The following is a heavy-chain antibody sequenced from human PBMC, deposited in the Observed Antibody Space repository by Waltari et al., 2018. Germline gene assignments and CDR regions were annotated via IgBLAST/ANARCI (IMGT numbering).Heavy chain of an antibody. D-gene: IGHD6-6*01. Sequence: EVQLVESGGGLVKPGGSLRLSCAASGFTFSSYSMNWVRQAPGKGLEWVSSISSSSSYIYYADSVKGRFTISRDNAKNSLYLQMNSLRAEDTAVYYCARAWGSSSPRDAFDIWGQGTMVTVSS. CDR2: ISSSSSYI. CDR1: GFTFSSYS. V-gene: IGHV3-21*01. CDR3: ARAWGSSSPRDAFDI. J-gene: IGHJ3*02.